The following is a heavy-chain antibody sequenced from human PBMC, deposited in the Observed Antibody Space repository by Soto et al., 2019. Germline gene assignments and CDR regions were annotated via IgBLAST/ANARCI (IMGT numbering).Heavy chain of an antibody. Sequence: SETLSLTCAVSGGSISSSNWWSWVRQPPGKGLEWIGEIYHSGSTNYNPSLKSRVTISVDKSKNQFSLKLSSVTAADTAVYYCARANTMVRGVIITAYYFDYWGQGTLGT. CDR1: GGSISSSNW. V-gene: IGHV4-4*02. J-gene: IGHJ4*02. CDR2: IYHSGST. CDR3: ARANTMVRGVIITAYYFDY. D-gene: IGHD3-10*01.